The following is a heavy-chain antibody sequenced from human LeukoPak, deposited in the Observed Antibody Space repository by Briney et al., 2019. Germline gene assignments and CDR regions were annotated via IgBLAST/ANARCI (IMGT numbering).Heavy chain of an antibody. CDR1: GYTFTSYG. D-gene: IGHD3-22*01. CDR2: ISAYNGNT. J-gene: IGHJ4*02. Sequence: ASVKVSCKASGYTFTSYGISWVRQAPGQGLEWMGWISAYNGNTNYAQKLQGRVTMTTDTSTSTAYMGLRSLRSDDTAVYYCARSDSSGYYYLFDYWGQGTLVTVSS. CDR3: ARSDSSGYYYLFDY. V-gene: IGHV1-18*01.